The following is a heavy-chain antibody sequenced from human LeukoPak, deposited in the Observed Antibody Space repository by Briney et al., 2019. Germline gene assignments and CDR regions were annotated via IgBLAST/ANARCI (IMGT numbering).Heavy chain of an antibody. V-gene: IGHV3-23*01. Sequence: PGGSLRLSCAASGFSFSSYAMSWVRQAPGKGLEWVSGISGSGGSTYYADSVKGRFTISRDNSKNTLYLQMNSLRAEDTAVYYCAKSKPGNWNYFSYYYYMDVWGKGTTVTVSS. CDR1: GFSFSSYA. CDR3: AKSKPGNWNYFSYYYYMDV. CDR2: ISGSGGST. D-gene: IGHD1-7*01. J-gene: IGHJ6*03.